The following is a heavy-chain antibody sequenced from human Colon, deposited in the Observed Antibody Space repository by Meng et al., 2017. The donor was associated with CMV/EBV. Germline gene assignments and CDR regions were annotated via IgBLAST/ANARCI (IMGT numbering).Heavy chain of an antibody. D-gene: IGHD2-8*01. CDR3: AREYCTTYRCSYNPHWYDP. V-gene: IGHV1-46*01. J-gene: IGHJ5*02. CDR2: INPADGGP. Sequence: LTSYHVNGLRQAPGQGLEWVGMINPADGGPTYAQRFQGRVTMTSDTSTSTVYMDLRSLRSDDTALYFCAREYCTTYRCSYNPHWYDPWGQGTLVTVSS. CDR1: LTSYH.